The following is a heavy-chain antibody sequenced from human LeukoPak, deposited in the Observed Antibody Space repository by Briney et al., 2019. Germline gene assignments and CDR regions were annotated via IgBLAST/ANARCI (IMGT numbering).Heavy chain of an antibody. CDR3: ATRTYYYDSSGNMDY. CDR2: IIPILGIA. V-gene: IGHV1-69*04. J-gene: IGHJ4*02. Sequence: VASVKVSCKASGGTFSSYAISWVRQAPGQGLEWMGRIIPILGIANYAQKVQGRVTITADKSTSTAYMELSSLRSEDTAVYYCATRTYYYDSSGNMDYWGQGTLVTVSS. CDR1: GGTFSSYA. D-gene: IGHD3-22*01.